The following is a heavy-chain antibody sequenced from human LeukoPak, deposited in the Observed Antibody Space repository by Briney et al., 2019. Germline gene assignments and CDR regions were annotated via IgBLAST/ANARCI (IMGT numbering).Heavy chain of an antibody. V-gene: IGHV3-30*03. Sequence: GGSLRLSCAASGFTFSSYGMHWVRQAPGKGLEWVAVISYDGSNKYYADSVKGRFTISRDNSKNTLYLQMNSLRAEDTAVYYCARDGNWFDPWGPGTLVTVSS. CDR1: GFTFSSYG. CDR2: ISYDGSNK. CDR3: ARDGNWFDP. J-gene: IGHJ5*02.